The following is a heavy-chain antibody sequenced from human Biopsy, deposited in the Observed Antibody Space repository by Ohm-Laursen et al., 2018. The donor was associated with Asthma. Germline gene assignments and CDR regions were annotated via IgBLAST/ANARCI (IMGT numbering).Heavy chain of an antibody. CDR2: IIPIFGPT. CDR3: ARWGIQGVRFWGMDV. D-gene: IGHD3-10*01. J-gene: IGHJ6*02. Sequence: SVKVSCKASGGTFSSNSINWVRQAPGQGLEWMGRIIPIFGPTNYAQKFRGRVTISADESTSTAYLELSSLRSEDTAVYYCARWGIQGVRFWGMDVWGQGTTVTVSS. CDR1: GGTFSSNS. V-gene: IGHV1-69*13.